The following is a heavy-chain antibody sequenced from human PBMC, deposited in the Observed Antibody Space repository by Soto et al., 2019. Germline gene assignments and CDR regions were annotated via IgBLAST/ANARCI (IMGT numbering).Heavy chain of an antibody. CDR2: IYYSGST. Sequence: TLSLTCTVSGGSISSGGYYWSWIRQHPGKGLEWIGYIYYSGSTYYSPSLKSRVTISVDTSKNQFSLKLSSVTAADTAVYYCARGYCSGGSCYSPRPFDYWGQGTLVTVSS. J-gene: IGHJ4*02. D-gene: IGHD2-15*01. CDR3: ARGYCSGGSCYSPRPFDY. CDR1: GGSISSGGYY. V-gene: IGHV4-31*03.